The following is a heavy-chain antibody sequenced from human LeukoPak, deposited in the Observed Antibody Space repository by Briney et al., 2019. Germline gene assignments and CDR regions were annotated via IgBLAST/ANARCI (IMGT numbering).Heavy chain of an antibody. CDR2: ISWNSGRI. J-gene: IGHJ6*02. V-gene: IGHV3-9*01. CDR3: AKDWGGGCSSSSCSETAIYNYGMDL. CDR1: GFIFDDYA. Sequence: GGSLRLSCAASGFIFDDYAMHWVRQAPGKGLEWVSGISWNSGRIDYADSVKGRFTISRDNAKNSLHLQMSSLRPEDTALYYCAKDWGGGCSSSSCSETAIYNYGMDLWGQGTTVTVSS. D-gene: IGHD2-2*01.